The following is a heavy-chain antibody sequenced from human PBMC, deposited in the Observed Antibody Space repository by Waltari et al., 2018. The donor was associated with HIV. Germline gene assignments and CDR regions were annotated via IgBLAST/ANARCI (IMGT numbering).Heavy chain of an antibody. CDR1: GFTFDDYA. Sequence: EVQLVESGGGLVQPGRSLRLSCAASGFTFDDYAMHWVRQAPGKGLEWVAGISWNSGSIGYADSVKGRFTISRDNAKNSLYLQMNSLRAEDTALYYCAKDMAADILTGSNWFDPWGQGTLVTVSS. D-gene: IGHD3-9*01. J-gene: IGHJ5*02. V-gene: IGHV3-9*01. CDR3: AKDMAADILTGSNWFDP. CDR2: ISWNSGSI.